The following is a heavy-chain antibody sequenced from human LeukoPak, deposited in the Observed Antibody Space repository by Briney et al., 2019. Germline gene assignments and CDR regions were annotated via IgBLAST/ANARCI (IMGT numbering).Heavy chain of an antibody. J-gene: IGHJ3*02. D-gene: IGHD1-20*01. Sequence: PGGSLRLSCAASGFNFNIYYMDWVRQAPGKGLEWVSSISHSGTYLYYADSVRGRFTISRENAKNLVFLQMNSLRAEDTAVYYCAKVRITGDDAFDIWGQGTMVTVSS. V-gene: IGHV3-21*01. CDR2: ISHSGTYL. CDR1: GFNFNIYY. CDR3: AKVRITGDDAFDI.